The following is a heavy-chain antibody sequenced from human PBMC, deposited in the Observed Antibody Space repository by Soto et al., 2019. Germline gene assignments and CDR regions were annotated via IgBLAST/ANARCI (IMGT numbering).Heavy chain of an antibody. V-gene: IGHV1-8*01. J-gene: IGHJ3*02. Sequence: ASVKVSCKASGYTFTSYDINWVRQATGQGLERIGWMNPNSGNTGYAQKLQGRVTMTRNTSISTAYMELSSLRSEDTAVYYCARLGGGYCSGGSCYTDDAFDIWGQGTMVTVSS. CDR1: GYTFTSYD. CDR2: MNPNSGNT. CDR3: ARLGGGYCSGGSCYTDDAFDI. D-gene: IGHD2-15*01.